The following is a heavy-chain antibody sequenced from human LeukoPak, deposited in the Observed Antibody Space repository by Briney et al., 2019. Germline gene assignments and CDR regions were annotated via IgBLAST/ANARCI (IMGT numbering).Heavy chain of an antibody. CDR1: GFTFSTYW. CDR3: ARDSPPDILWFGVPGAGMDV. J-gene: IGHJ6*02. D-gene: IGHD3-10*01. Sequence: GGSLRLSCAASGFTFSTYWMHWVRQAPGKGLVWVSRIDIDGSSTTYADSVKGRFTISRDNSKNTLYLQMNSLRAEDTAVYYCARDSPPDILWFGVPGAGMDVWGQGTTVTVSS. V-gene: IGHV3-74*01. CDR2: IDIDGSST.